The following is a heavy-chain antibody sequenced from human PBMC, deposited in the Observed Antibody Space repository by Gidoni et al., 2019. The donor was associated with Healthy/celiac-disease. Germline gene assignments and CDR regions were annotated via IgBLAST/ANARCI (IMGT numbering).Heavy chain of an antibody. V-gene: IGHV1-46*03. CDR2: INPSGGST. CDR1: VYTFTSSY. J-gene: IGHJ6*02. Sequence: QVQLVQSGAEVKKPGASVKVSCKASVYTFTSSYMHWVRQAPGKGLEWMGIINPSGGSTSYAQKFQGRVTMTRDTSTSTVYMELSSLRSEDTAVYYCARDGRYCSSTSCYIPPYGMDVWGQGTTVTVSS. CDR3: ARDGRYCSSTSCYIPPYGMDV. D-gene: IGHD2-2*02.